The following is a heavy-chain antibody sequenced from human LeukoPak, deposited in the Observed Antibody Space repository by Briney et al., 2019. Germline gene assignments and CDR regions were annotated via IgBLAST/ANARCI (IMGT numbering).Heavy chain of an antibody. V-gene: IGHV4-39*01. Sequence: PSETLSLTCSVSGGSISSSSYYWGWFRQPPGKGLEWIGTISYTGSTYYNPSLTSRVTISVYTSKNQFSLKLSSVTAADTAVFYCAKSADYYVMDVWGQGTTVTVSS. CDR3: AKSADYYVMDV. CDR2: ISYTGST. CDR1: GGSISSSSYY. J-gene: IGHJ6*02.